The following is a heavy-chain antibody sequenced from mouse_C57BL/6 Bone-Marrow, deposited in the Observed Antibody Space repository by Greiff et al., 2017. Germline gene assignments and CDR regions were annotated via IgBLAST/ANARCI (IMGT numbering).Heavy chain of an antibody. J-gene: IGHJ4*01. CDR3: ARSTDGYSAMDY. D-gene: IGHD2-3*01. V-gene: IGHV1-19*01. CDR2: INPYNGGT. CDR1: GYTFTDYY. Sequence: EVKLMESGPVLVKPGASVKMSCKASGYTFTDYYMNWVKQSHGKSLEWIGVINPYNGGTSYNQKFKGKATLTVDKSSSTAYMELNSLTSEDSAVYYCARSTDGYSAMDYWGQGTSVTVSS.